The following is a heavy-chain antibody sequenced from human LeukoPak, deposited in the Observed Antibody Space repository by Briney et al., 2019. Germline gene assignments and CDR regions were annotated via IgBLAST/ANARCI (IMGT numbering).Heavy chain of an antibody. Sequence: GGSLRLSCAASGFTFSSYSMNWVRQAPGKGLEWVSAISGSGGSTYYADSVKGRFTISRDNSKNTLYLQMNSLRAGDTAVYYCAKDSSQTTADYYFDYWGQGTLVTVSS. CDR2: ISGSGGST. CDR1: GFTFSSYS. D-gene: IGHD4-17*01. J-gene: IGHJ4*02. CDR3: AKDSSQTTADYYFDY. V-gene: IGHV3-23*01.